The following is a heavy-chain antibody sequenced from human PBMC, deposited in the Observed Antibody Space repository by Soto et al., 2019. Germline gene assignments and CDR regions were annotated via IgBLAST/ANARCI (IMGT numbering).Heavy chain of an antibody. CDR1: GFMFSAYA. D-gene: IGHD6-19*01. CDR3: ARDPSPYTSGWYGIDF. Sequence: PGGSLRLSCTASGFMFSAYAILWVRQAPGKGLEWVAAMSYDGTNTYYADSLKGRFTISRDNSKNTLFLQMSSLTADDSAVYYCARDPSPYTSGWYGIDFWGLGTLVTVS. CDR2: MSYDGTNT. J-gene: IGHJ4*01. V-gene: IGHV3-30-3*01.